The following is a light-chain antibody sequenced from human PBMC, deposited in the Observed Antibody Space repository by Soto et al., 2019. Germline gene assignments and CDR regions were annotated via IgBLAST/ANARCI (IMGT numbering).Light chain of an antibody. CDR2: LGS. Sequence: EIVLTQSPLSLPVTPGEPASISCRSSESLLFSNGNHYLDWYLQKPGQPPQLLMYLGSSRASGVPDRFSGSGSGTDFTLTISRVEAEDVGVYYCMQALHNPLTFGGGTKVEIK. V-gene: IGKV2-28*01. CDR3: MQALHNPLT. CDR1: ESLLFSNGNHY. J-gene: IGKJ4*01.